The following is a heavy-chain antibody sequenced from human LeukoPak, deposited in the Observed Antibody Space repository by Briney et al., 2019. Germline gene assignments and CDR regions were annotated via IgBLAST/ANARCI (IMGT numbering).Heavy chain of an antibody. CDR3: ARDLAGDYYDSSGYYYP. D-gene: IGHD3-22*01. CDR1: GFTFSSYS. Sequence: GGSLRLSCAAPGFTFSSYSMNWVRQAPGKGLEWVSSISSSSSYIYYADSVKGRFTISRDNAKNSLYLQMNSLRAEDTAVYYCARDLAGDYYDSSGYYYPGGQGTLVTVSS. V-gene: IGHV3-21*01. J-gene: IGHJ5*02. CDR2: ISSSSSYI.